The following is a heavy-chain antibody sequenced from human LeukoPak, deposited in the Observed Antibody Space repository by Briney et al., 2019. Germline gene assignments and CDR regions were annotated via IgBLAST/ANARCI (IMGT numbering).Heavy chain of an antibody. CDR2: ISGSGGST. CDR3: AKVGTYYYDSSGYVDWFDP. Sequence: GGSLRLSCAASGFTFASYAMTWVRQAPGKGLEWVSVISGSGGSTYYADSVKGRFTISRDNSKNTLYLQMNSLRAEDTAVYYCAKVGTYYYDSSGYVDWFDPWGQGTLVTVSS. J-gene: IGHJ5*02. D-gene: IGHD3-22*01. CDR1: GFTFASYA. V-gene: IGHV3-23*01.